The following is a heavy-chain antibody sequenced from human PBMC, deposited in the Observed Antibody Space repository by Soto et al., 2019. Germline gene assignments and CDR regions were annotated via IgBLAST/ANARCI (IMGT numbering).Heavy chain of an antibody. CDR2: IKQDGSEK. D-gene: IGHD3-3*01. Sequence: EVQLVESGGGLVQPGGSLRLSCAASGFTFSSYWMSWVRQAPGKGLEWVANIKQDGSEKYYVDSVKGRFTISRDNAKNSLYLQMNSLRVEDAAVYYCARDLGSGYDFGSGYSRGYMDVWGKGTTVTVSS. CDR3: ARDLGSGYDFGSGYSRGYMDV. CDR1: GFTFSSYW. J-gene: IGHJ6*03. V-gene: IGHV3-7*01.